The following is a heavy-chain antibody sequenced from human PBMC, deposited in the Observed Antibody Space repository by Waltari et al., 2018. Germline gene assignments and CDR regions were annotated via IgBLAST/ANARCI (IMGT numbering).Heavy chain of an antibody. J-gene: IGHJ6*03. V-gene: IGHV4-59*01. Sequence: QVQLQESGPGLVKPSETLSLTCTVSGGSISSYYWSWIRQPPGKGREWIGCIYYSGSTNYNPSLKSRVTISVDTSKNQFSLKLSSVTAADTAVYYCARDAVDTAMVSPYYYYYYMDVWGKGTTVTVSS. CDR1: GGSISSYY. D-gene: IGHD5-18*01. CDR2: IYYSGST. CDR3: ARDAVDTAMVSPYYYYYYMDV.